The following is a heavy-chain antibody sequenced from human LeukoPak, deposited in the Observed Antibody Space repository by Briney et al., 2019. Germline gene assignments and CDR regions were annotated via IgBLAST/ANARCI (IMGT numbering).Heavy chain of an antibody. CDR3: ARASVVPAAILGYYFDY. V-gene: IGHV1-69*05. Sequence: GASVKVSCKASGGTFSSYAIGWVRQAPGQGLEWMGGIIPIFGTANYAQKFQGRVTITTDESTSTANMELSSLRSEDTAVYYCARASVVPAAILGYYFDYWGQGTLVTVSS. CDR1: GGTFSSYA. CDR2: IIPIFGTA. D-gene: IGHD2-2*02. J-gene: IGHJ4*02.